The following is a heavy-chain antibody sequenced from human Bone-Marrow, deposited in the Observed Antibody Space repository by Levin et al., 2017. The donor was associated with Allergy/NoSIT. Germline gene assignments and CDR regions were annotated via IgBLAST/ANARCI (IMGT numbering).Heavy chain of an antibody. Sequence: GESLKISCAASGFTFSDYYMSWIRQAPGKGLEWVSYISSSGSTIYYADSVKGRFTISRDNAKNSLYLQMNSLRAEDTAVYYCARPGIAAAGPEYVVYWGQGTLVTVSS. J-gene: IGHJ4*02. V-gene: IGHV3-11*01. D-gene: IGHD6-13*01. CDR1: GFTFSDYY. CDR2: ISSSGSTI. CDR3: ARPGIAAAGPEYVVY.